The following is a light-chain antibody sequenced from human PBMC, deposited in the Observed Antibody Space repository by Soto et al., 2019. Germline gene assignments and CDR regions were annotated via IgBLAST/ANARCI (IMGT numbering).Light chain of an antibody. J-gene: IGKJ1*01. V-gene: IGKV3-20*01. CDR1: QSVSDNH. CDR2: GAS. CDR3: RQYGCSLRT. Sequence: EIVLTQSPGTLSLSPGARATLSCRASQSVSDNHLAWYQRKPGQAPRLLIYGASNRASGIPDRCSGSGSGTDFTRTISRLEPEDFAVYYCRQYGCSLRTFGQGSKVE.